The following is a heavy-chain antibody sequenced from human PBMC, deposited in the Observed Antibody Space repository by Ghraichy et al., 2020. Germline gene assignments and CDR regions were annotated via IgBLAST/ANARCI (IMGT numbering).Heavy chain of an antibody. CDR3: ARLIASTGSSDWFDP. Sequence: SKTLSLTCTVSGDSISGSYWSWIRQPPGKGLEWIGYIYYSGTTIYNPSLKSRVTISVDTSKNQFSLKLTSVTAADTAVYYCARLIASTGSSDWFDPWGQGTMVTVSS. D-gene: IGHD1-1*01. CDR2: IYYSGTT. V-gene: IGHV4-59*01. J-gene: IGHJ5*02. CDR1: GDSISGSY.